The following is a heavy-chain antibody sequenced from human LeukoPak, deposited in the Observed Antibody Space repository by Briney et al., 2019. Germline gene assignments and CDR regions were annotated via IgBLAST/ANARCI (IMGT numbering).Heavy chain of an antibody. J-gene: IGHJ5*02. CDR1: GFTFSSYG. CDR2: ISYDGSNK. CDR3: ARGVRYYYDSSGYYFGYNWFDP. D-gene: IGHD3-22*01. Sequence: PGGSLRLSCAASGFTFSSYGMHWVRQAPGKGLEWVAVISYDGSNKYYADSVKGRFTISRDNSKNTLYLQMNSLRAEDTAVYYCARGVRYYYDSSGYYFGYNWFDPWGQGTLVTVSS. V-gene: IGHV3-30*03.